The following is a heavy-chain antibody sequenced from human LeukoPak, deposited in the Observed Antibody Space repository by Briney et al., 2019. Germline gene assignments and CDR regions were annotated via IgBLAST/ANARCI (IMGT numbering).Heavy chain of an antibody. V-gene: IGHV1-69-2*01. J-gene: IGHJ4*02. CDR3: ATDRGCSSTSCYPSKFDY. CDR2: VDPEDGET. CDR1: GYTFTDYY. Sequence: ATVKISCKVSGYTFTDYYMHWVQQAPGKGLEWMGLVDPEDGETIYAEKFQGRVTITPDTSTDTAYMELSSLRSEDTAVYYCATDRGCSSTSCYPSKFDYWGQGTLVTVSS. D-gene: IGHD2-2*01.